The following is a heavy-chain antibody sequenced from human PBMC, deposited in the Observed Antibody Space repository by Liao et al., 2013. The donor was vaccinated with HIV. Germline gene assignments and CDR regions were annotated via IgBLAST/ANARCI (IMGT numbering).Heavy chain of an antibody. D-gene: IGHD3-3*01. CDR1: GGSFSGYY. V-gene: IGHV4-34*01. Sequence: QVQLQQWGAGLLKPSETLSLTCAVYGGSFSGYYWSWIRQPPGKGLEWIGEINHSGSTNYNPSLKSRVTISVDTSKNQFSLKLSSVTAADTAVYYCAREAWIFGAPSWFDPWGQGTLVTVSS. CDR3: AREAWIFGAPSWFDP. CDR2: INHSGST. J-gene: IGHJ5*02.